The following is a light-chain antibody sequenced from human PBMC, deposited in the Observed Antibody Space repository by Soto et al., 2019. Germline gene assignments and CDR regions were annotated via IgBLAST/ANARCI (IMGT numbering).Light chain of an antibody. CDR1: SSDVGGYNY. J-gene: IGLJ2*01. V-gene: IGLV2-8*02. Sequence: QSVLTQPPSASRSPGQSVTISCIGTSSDVGGYNYVSWYQQHPGKAPKLMIYEVSKRPSGVPDRFSGSKSGNTASLTVSGLQAEDEADYYCSSYAASNNLGVFGGGTKVTVL. CDR2: EVS. CDR3: SSYAASNNLGV.